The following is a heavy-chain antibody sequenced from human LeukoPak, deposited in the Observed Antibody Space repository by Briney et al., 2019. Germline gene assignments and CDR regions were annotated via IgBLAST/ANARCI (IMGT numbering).Heavy chain of an antibody. Sequence: ASVKVSCKASGYTFTSYDINWLRQASGQGLEWMGWMNPNSGNTGYAQEFQGRFTMTWDTSISTAYMELSSLRSEDTAVYYCAREYRHQPDWGQGTLVTVSS. CDR3: AREYRHQPD. V-gene: IGHV1-8*01. J-gene: IGHJ4*02. CDR2: MNPNSGNT. CDR1: GYTFTSYD. D-gene: IGHD5-12*01.